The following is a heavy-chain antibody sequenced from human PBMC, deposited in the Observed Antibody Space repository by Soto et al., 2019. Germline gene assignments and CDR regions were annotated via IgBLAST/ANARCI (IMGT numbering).Heavy chain of an antibody. CDR2: ITGIDGRT. V-gene: IGHV3-23*01. D-gene: IGHD2-15*01. CDR3: AKDRGPYCSGGICYPPSWFDP. Sequence: VGSLRLSCVGSGFTFGNYAMSWVRQAPGKGLEWVSSITGIDGRTYYADSVKGRFTISRDNPKNTLYLQMNNLRAEDTAMFYCAKDRGPYCSGGICYPPSWFDPWGQGTQVTVSS. CDR1: GFTFGNYA. J-gene: IGHJ5*02.